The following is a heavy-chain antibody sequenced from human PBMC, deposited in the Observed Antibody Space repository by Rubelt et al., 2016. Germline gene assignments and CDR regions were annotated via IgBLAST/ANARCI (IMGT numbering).Heavy chain of an antibody. D-gene: IGHD2-21*01. CDR2: SGSGGNT. Sequence: SGSGGNTYYADSVKGRFTISRDNSKNTLYLQMNSLRAEDTAVYYCARDVVIPPNDAFDIWGQGTMVTVSS. J-gene: IGHJ3*02. CDR3: ARDVVIPPNDAFDI. V-gene: IGHV3-66*01.